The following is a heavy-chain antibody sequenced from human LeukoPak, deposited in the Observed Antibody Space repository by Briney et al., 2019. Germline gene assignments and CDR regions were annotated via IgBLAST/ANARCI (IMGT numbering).Heavy chain of an antibody. V-gene: IGHV1-2*02. CDR1: GYTFTGYY. CDR2: INPNSGGT. Sequence: ASVKVSCKTSGYTFTGYYIHWVRQAPGQGLEWMGWINPNSGGTNDAQKFQGRVTMTRDTSISTAYMDLSRLRSDDTAVYYCARGGGAGYNYAQTSYWGQGTLVTVSP. CDR3: ARGGGAGYNYAQTSY. J-gene: IGHJ4*02. D-gene: IGHD5-18*01.